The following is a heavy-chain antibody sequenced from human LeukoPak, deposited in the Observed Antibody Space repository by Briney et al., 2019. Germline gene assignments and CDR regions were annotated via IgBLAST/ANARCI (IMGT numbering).Heavy chain of an antibody. Sequence: GGSLRLSCAASGFTFSSYAMHWVRQAPGKGLEWVAVISYDGSNKYYADSVKGRFTISRDNAKNSLYLQMNSLRAEDTAVYYCARLYGGSAYHADHFDYWGQGTLVTVSS. CDR2: ISYDGSNK. V-gene: IGHV3-30*04. J-gene: IGHJ4*02. CDR1: GFTFSSYA. D-gene: IGHD3-22*01. CDR3: ARLYGGSAYHADHFDY.